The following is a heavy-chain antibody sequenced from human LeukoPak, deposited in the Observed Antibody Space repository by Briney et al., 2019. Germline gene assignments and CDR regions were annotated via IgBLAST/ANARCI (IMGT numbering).Heavy chain of an antibody. CDR2: INSDGSST. V-gene: IGHV3-74*01. CDR1: GFTFSSYW. D-gene: IGHD3-10*01. CDR3: AREGIQNYYYYMDV. J-gene: IGHJ6*03. Sequence: GGSLRLSCAASGFTFSSYWMHWVRQAPGKGLVLVSRINSDGSSTSYADSVKGRFTISRENAKNTLYLQMTSLTAEDTAVYYCAREGIQNYYYYMDVWGKGTTVTISS.